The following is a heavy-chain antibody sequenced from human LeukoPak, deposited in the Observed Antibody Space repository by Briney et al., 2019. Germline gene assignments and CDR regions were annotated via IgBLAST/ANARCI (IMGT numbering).Heavy chain of an antibody. Sequence: GGSLRLSCAASGFTFSSYVMHWVRQAPGKGLEWVAVISYDGSNKYYADSVKGRFTISRDNSKDTLYLQMNSLRAEDTAVYYXXXXXXXXXXXXXXXXXYSFANTYYYYYMDVWGKGTTVTVSS. V-gene: IGHV3-30*03. CDR2: ISYDGSNK. CDR3: XXXXXXXXXXXXXXXXYSFANTYYYYYMDV. CDR1: GFTFSSYV. J-gene: IGHJ6*03. D-gene: IGHD2-15*01.